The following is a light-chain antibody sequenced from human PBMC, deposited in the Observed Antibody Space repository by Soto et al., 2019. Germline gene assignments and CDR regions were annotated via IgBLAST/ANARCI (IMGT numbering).Light chain of an antibody. CDR2: KAS. J-gene: IGKJ1*01. Sequence: DIQMTQSPSTLSASVGDRVTITCRASQSISSWLAWYQQKPGKAPKLLIYKASNLESGVPSRFGGSGSGTEFTLSISSLQPDDFATYYCQQCYWHWTFGQGTKVDIK. CDR1: QSISSW. CDR3: QQCYWHWT. V-gene: IGKV1-5*03.